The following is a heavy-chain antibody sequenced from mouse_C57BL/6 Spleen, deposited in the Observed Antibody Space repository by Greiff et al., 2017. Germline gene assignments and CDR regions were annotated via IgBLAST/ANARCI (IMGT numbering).Heavy chain of an antibody. CDR2: IDPSASET. J-gene: IGHJ3*01. CDR3: ESSGDYGSSCCAY. CDR1: GYTFTSYW. V-gene: IGHV1-52*01. Sequence: QVQLMQPGAELVRPGSSVKLSCKASGYTFTSYWMHWVKQRPIQGLEWIGNIDPSASETHYNQKFKDKATLTVDQSSSTAYLQLSSRTSADYAFDYCESSGDYGSSCCAYWGQGTLVTVSA. D-gene: IGHD1-1*01.